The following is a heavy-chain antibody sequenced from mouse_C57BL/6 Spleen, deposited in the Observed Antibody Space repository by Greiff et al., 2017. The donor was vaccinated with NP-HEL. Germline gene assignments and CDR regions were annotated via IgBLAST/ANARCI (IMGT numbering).Heavy chain of an antibody. CDR1: GYTFTGYW. J-gene: IGHJ4*01. D-gene: IGHD1-1*01. CDR3: ARSERLYGSSLRGAMDY. V-gene: IGHV1-9*01. CDR2: ILPGSGST. Sequence: QVQLQQSGAELMKPGASVKLSCKATGYTFTGYWIEWVKQRPGHGLEWIGEILPGSGSTNYNEKFKGKATFTADTSSNTAYMQLSSLTTEDSAIYYCARSERLYGSSLRGAMDYWGQGTSVTVSS.